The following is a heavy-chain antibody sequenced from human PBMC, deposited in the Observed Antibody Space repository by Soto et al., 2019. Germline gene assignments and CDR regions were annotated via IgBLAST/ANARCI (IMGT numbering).Heavy chain of an antibody. V-gene: IGHV4-31*03. Sequence: PSETLSLTCTVSGGSISSGGYYWSWIRQHPGKGLEWIGYIYYSGSTYYNPSLKSRVTISVDTSKNQFSLKLSSVTAADTAVYYCAGRYGSGSYKFDYWGQGTLVTVSS. CDR1: GGSISSGGYY. J-gene: IGHJ4*02. D-gene: IGHD3-10*01. CDR3: AGRYGSGSYKFDY. CDR2: IYYSGST.